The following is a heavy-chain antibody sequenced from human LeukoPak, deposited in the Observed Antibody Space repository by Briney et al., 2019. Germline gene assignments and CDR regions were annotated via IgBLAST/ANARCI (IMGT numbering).Heavy chain of an antibody. Sequence: SETLSLTCTVSGGSIRSSSYYWGWIRQPPGKGLEWIGSIYYSGSTYYNPSLKSRVTISVDTSKNQFSLKLSSVTAADTAVYYCARGLGGDFWSGYYFFDYWGQGTLVTVSS. CDR3: ARGLGGDFWSGYYFFDY. V-gene: IGHV4-39*07. D-gene: IGHD3-3*01. CDR2: IYYSGST. J-gene: IGHJ4*02. CDR1: GGSIRSSSYY.